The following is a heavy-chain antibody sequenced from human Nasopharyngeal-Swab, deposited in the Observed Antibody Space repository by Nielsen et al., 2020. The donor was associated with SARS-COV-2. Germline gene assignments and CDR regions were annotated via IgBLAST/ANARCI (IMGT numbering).Heavy chain of an antibody. CDR3: ARQMNYYGSGSPPGY. CDR2: IYPGDSDT. V-gene: IGHV5-51*01. CDR1: GYSFTSYW. J-gene: IGHJ4*02. D-gene: IGHD3-10*01. Sequence: GESLKISCKGSGYSFTSYWIGWVRQMPGKGLEWMGIIYPGDSDTRYSPSFQGQVTISPDKSISTAYLQWSSLKASDTAMYYCARQMNYYGSGSPPGYWGQGTLVTVSS.